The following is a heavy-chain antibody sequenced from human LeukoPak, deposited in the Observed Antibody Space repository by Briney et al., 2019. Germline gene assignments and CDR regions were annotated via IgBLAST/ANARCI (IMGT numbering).Heavy chain of an antibody. D-gene: IGHD6-13*01. Sequence: WASVKVSCKASGYTFTSYGISWVRQAPGQGLEWMGWISDYNGNTSYAQKLQGRVTTTTDTSTSTAYMELRSLRSDDTAVYYCARVSHEAAAGQEWGQGTLVTVSS. J-gene: IGHJ4*02. CDR1: GYTFTSYG. V-gene: IGHV1-18*01. CDR3: ARVSHEAAAGQE. CDR2: ISDYNGNT.